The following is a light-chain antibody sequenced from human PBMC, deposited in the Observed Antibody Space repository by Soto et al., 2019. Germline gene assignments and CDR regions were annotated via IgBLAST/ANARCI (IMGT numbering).Light chain of an antibody. CDR1: QSVRSNS. CDR3: QQYAGSPRT. CDR2: GAS. Sequence: EIVLTQSPGTLSLSPGERATLSCRASQSVRSNSLAWFQQKPGQAPRLLIYGASSRATGIPDRFTGSGSGADFTLTITSLEPEDFAVYFCQQYAGSPRTFGQGTEVGIK. J-gene: IGKJ1*01. V-gene: IGKV3-20*01.